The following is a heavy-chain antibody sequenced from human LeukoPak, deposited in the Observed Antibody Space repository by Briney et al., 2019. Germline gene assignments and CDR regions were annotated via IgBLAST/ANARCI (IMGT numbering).Heavy chain of an antibody. CDR3: ASHHPSYYFDY. V-gene: IGHV3-48*04. CDR2: ISSSSSTI. J-gene: IGHJ4*02. Sequence: TGGSLRLSCAASGFTFSSYSMSWVRQAPGKGPEWVSYISSSSSTIYYADSVKGRFTISRDNAKNSLYLQMNSLRAEDTVVYYCASHHPSYYFDYWGQGTLVTVSS. CDR1: GFTFSSYS.